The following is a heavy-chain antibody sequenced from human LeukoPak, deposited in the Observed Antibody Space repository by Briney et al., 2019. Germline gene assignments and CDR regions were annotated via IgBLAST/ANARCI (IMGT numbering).Heavy chain of an antibody. J-gene: IGHJ5*02. Sequence: GGSLRLSCVASGFTLSSYAMHRVRQAPGKGLEWVAGTWYDGSNQYNTASVKGRFTISRDNSKNTLYLLMNSLRAEDTAVYYCARDRTVAGGWFDPWGQGTLVTVSS. V-gene: IGHV3-33*01. D-gene: IGHD6-19*01. CDR1: GFTLSSYA. CDR2: TWYDGSNQ. CDR3: ARDRTVAGGWFDP.